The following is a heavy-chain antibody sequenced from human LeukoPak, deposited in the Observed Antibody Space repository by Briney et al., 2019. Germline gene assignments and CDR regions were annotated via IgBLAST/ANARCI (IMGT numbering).Heavy chain of an antibody. J-gene: IGHJ4*02. Sequence: GASVKVSCKASGYTFTSSGISWVRQAPGQGREWVGWISAYNGNTNYPQKLQGRATITTDTSTSTAYMELRSLRSDDTAVYYCARVIAPSLGGAAPYYWGQGTLVTVSS. V-gene: IGHV1-18*01. D-gene: IGHD3-16*01. CDR2: ISAYNGNT. CDR3: ARVIAPSLGGAAPYY. CDR1: GYTFTSSG.